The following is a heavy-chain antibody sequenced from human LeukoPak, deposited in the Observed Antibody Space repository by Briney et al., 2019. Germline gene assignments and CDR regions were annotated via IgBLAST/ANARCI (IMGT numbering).Heavy chain of an antibody. CDR3: ARMYYYGSGSYYTLIDY. D-gene: IGHD3-10*01. J-gene: IGHJ4*02. CDR2: IYYSGST. V-gene: IGHV4-61*01. CDR1: GGSVSSGCYC. Sequence: PSETLSLTCTVSGGSVSSGCYCWSWIRQPPGKGLKGIGYIYYSGSTNYNPSLKSRVTISVDTSKNQFSLKLSSVTAADTAVYYCARMYYYGSGSYYTLIDYWGQGTLVTVSS.